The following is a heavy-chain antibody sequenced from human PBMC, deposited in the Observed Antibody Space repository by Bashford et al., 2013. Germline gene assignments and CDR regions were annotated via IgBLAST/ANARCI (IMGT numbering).Heavy chain of an antibody. Sequence: VRQAPGKGLEWVSAISGSGGSTYYADSVKGRFTISRDNSKNTLYLQMNSLRAEDTAVYYCAKGTEQWLDWGQGTLVTVSS. CDR2: ISGSGGST. V-gene: IGHV3-23*01. D-gene: IGHD6-19*01. J-gene: IGHJ4*02. CDR3: AKGTEQWLD.